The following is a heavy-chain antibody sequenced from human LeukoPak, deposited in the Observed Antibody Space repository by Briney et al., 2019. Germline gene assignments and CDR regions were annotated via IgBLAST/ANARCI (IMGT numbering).Heavy chain of an antibody. D-gene: IGHD4-17*01. CDR1: GFTFSSYD. CDR2: ISYDGSNK. V-gene: IGHV3-30*19. CDR3: ARSGDFYYYHYTMDV. J-gene: IGHJ6*04. Sequence: GRSLRLSCAASGFTFSSYDMHWVRQAPGKGLEWVAFISYDGSNKYYTDSVKGRFTISRDNSKNTLYLQMDSLGAEDTTVYYCARSGDFYYYHYTMDVWGEGTTVTVSS.